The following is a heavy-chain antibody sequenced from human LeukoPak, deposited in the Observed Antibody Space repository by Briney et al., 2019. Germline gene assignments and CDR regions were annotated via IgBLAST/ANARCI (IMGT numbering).Heavy chain of an antibody. V-gene: IGHV5-51*01. J-gene: IGHJ4*02. CDR1: GYSFTSYW. D-gene: IGHD6-19*01. CDR3: ARQIDSSGWYGSGPTQYYFDY. CDR2: IYPGDCDT. Sequence: GGSLQISFKGSGYSFTSYWIGWGRPMPGKGVGGRGIIYPGDCDTRYSPSFQGKVTISAEKYINTAYLQWSSLKASDTAMYYCARQIDSSGWYGSGPTQYYFDYWGQGTLVTVSS.